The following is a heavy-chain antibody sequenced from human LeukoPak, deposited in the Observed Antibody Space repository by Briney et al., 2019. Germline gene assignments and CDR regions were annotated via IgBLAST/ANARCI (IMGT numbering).Heavy chain of an antibody. V-gene: IGHV3-23*01. CDR2: IVSNGVST. CDR1: GFTVSSVA. CDR3: ARHSDGGRWGHSYFYYMDV. J-gene: IGHJ6*03. D-gene: IGHD1-26*01. Sequence: GGSLRLSCAASGFTVSSVAMSWARQAPGKGLEWGSAIVSNGVSTYYTDFVKGRFTISRDTSMNTVFLQMNSLRDDDTAVYYCARHSDGGRWGHSYFYYMDVWGKGTTVTVSS.